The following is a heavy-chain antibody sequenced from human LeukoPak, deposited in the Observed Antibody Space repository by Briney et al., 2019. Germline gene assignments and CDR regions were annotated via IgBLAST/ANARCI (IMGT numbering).Heavy chain of an antibody. CDR3: ARDDSSGYPLDY. D-gene: IGHD3-22*01. J-gene: IGHJ4*02. CDR2: IYYSGST. CDR1: GGSISSYY. V-gene: IGHV4-59*08. Sequence: SETLSLTCTVSGGSISSYYWSWIRQPPGKGLEWIGYIYYSGSTNYNPSLKSRVTISVDTSKNQFSLKLSSVTAADTAVYYCARDDSSGYPLDYWGQGTLVTVSS.